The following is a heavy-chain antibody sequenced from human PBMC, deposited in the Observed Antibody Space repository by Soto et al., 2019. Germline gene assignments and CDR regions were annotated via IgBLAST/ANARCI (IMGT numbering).Heavy chain of an antibody. CDR3: ARHRRGVIVIGYFDY. Sequence: SETLSLTCTVSGGSISSSSYYWGWIRQPPGKGLEWIGSIYYSGSTYYNPSLKSRVTISVDTSKNQFSLKLSSVTAADTAVYYCARHRRGVIVIGYFDYWGQGTLVTVSS. CDR1: GGSISSSSYY. J-gene: IGHJ4*02. V-gene: IGHV4-39*01. D-gene: IGHD3-16*02. CDR2: IYYSGST.